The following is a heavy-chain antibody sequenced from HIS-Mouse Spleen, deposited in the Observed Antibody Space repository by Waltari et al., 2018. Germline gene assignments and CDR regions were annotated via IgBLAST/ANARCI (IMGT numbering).Heavy chain of an antibody. CDR2: INHSGST. CDR3: ARLTGGGSLEY. V-gene: IGHV4-34*01. CDR1: GGSFSGYY. D-gene: IGHD7-27*01. J-gene: IGHJ4*02. Sequence: QVQLQQWGAGLLKPSETLSLTCAVYGGSFSGYYWSWIRQPPGKGLEWIGEINHSGSTNYNPSLKSRGTISVDTSKNQFSLKLSSVTAADTAVYYCARLTGGGSLEYWGQGTLVTVSS.